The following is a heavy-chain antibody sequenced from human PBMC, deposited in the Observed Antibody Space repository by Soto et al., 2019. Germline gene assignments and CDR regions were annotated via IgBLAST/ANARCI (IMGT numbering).Heavy chain of an antibody. D-gene: IGHD2-21*01. CDR2: ISYDGSNK. CDR3: ARGRTVRDHDDFDC. CDR1: GFTFSSYG. Sequence: PGGSLRLSCAASGFTFSSYGMHGVRQAPGKGLEWVAVISYDGSNKYYADSVKGRFTISRDNSKNTLYLQMNSLRAEDTAVYYCARGRTVRDHDDFDCWGQGTLVTVSS. J-gene: IGHJ4*02. V-gene: IGHV3-30*03.